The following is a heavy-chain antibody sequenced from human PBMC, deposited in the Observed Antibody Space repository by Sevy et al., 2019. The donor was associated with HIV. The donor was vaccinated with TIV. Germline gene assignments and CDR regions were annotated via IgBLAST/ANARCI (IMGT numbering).Heavy chain of an antibody. CDR3: ARSMVRGNTPHLDTFHY. J-gene: IGHJ4*02. D-gene: IGHD3-10*01. CDR2: IYTTGST. Sequence: SETLSLTCTVSGGSIRSGTYYWNWIRQPAGKRLEWIGRIYTTGSTDYNPSLKIRVTISVDTSKNQFSLTLSSVTAADTAVYYCARSMVRGNTPHLDTFHYWGQGTLVTVSS. CDR1: GGSIRSGTYY. V-gene: IGHV4-61*02.